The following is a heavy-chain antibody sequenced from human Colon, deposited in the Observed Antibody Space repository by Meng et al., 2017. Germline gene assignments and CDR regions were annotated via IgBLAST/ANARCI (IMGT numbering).Heavy chain of an antibody. CDR2: IDRSGTT. CDR1: GYSIRPAYY. Sequence: QVQRQKPGPGLVKPSENLTLTCSVPGYSIRPAYYWGWIRQTPGKGLEWIASIDRSGTTYYNPSLESRVTISVDTSKNHFSLRLNSVTAADTAVYFCARTIYSSSVDYWGQGTLVTVSS. J-gene: IGHJ4*02. V-gene: IGHV4-38-2*01. CDR3: ARTIYSSSVDY. D-gene: IGHD3-22*01.